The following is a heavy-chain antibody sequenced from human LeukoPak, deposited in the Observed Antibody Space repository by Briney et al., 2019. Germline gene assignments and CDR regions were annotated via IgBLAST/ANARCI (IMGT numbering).Heavy chain of an antibody. CDR2: ISSSSSYI. D-gene: IGHD1-26*01. CDR3: ARAPLSGSWFDY. V-gene: IGHV3-21*01. Sequence: GGSLILSCAASGFTFSSYSMNWVRQAPGKGLKWVSSISSSSSYIYYADSVKGRFTISRDNAKNSLYLQMNSLRAEDTAVYYCARAPLSGSWFDYWGQGTLVTVSS. CDR1: GFTFSSYS. J-gene: IGHJ4*02.